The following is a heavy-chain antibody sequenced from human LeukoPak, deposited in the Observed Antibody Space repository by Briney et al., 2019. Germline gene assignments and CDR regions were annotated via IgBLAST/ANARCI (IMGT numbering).Heavy chain of an antibody. CDR1: GFTFDEYG. D-gene: IGHD6-19*01. Sequence: GGSLRLSCAASGFTFDEYGMHWVRQAPGKGLEWVSLISGDGGSAFYADSVKGRFTISRGNSKNSLYLQMNRLRTEDTALYYCAKDQWQAGGFDYWGQGTLVTVSS. CDR2: ISGDGGSA. CDR3: AKDQWQAGGFDY. V-gene: IGHV3-43*02. J-gene: IGHJ4*02.